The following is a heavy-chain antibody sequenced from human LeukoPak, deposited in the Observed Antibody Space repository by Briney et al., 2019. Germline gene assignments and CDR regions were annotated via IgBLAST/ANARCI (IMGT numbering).Heavy chain of an antibody. Sequence: GGSLRLSCVASGFTFTNYGVMWVRQAPGKGLVWVSYINNDGRSTTYADSVKGRFTISRDNVKNTLYIQMNSLRAEDTAMYYCARNYNGRSYWGKGTLVTVSS. CDR1: GFTFTNYG. J-gene: IGHJ4*02. V-gene: IGHV3-74*01. CDR2: INNDGRST. CDR3: ARNYNGRSY. D-gene: IGHD1-26*01.